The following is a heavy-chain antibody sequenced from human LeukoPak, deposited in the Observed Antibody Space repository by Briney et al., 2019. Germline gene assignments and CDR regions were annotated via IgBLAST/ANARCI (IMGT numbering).Heavy chain of an antibody. J-gene: IGHJ4*02. CDR2: IKQDGSEK. V-gene: IGHV3-7*01. Sequence: GGPLRLSCAASGFIFSNYWMSWVRQAPGKGLEWVANIKQDGSEKYYGDSVKGRFTISRDNAKNSLYLQMNSLRAGDTALYYCARLGGETTRFDSWGQGTLVTVSS. CDR3: ARLGGETTRFDS. D-gene: IGHD3-16*01. CDR1: GFIFSNYW.